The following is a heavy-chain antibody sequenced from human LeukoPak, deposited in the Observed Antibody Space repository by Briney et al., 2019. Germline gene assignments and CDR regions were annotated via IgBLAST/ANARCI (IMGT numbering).Heavy chain of an antibody. J-gene: IGHJ4*02. CDR3: ARESNSMVRGVIGY. CDR2: ISAYNGNT. D-gene: IGHD3-10*01. V-gene: IGHV1-18*01. CDR1: GYTFTSYG. Sequence: ASAKVSCKASGYTFTSYGISWVRQAPGQGLEWMGWISAYNGNTNYAQKLQGRVTMTTDTSTSTAYMELRSLRSDDTAVYYCARESNSMVRGVIGYWGQGTLVTVSS.